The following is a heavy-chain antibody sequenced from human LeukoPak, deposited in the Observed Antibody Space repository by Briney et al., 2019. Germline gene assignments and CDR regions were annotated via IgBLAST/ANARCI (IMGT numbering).Heavy chain of an antibody. CDR3: ARDSNIVATIDYYYGMDV. V-gene: IGHV1-18*01. CDR1: GYTFTSYG. CDR2: ISAYNGNT. Sequence: ASVKVSCKASGYTFTSYGISWVRQAPGQGLEWMGWISAYNGNTNYAQKLQGRVTMTTDTSTSTVYMELRSLRADDTAVYYCARDSNIVATIDYYYGMDVWGQGTTVTVSS. D-gene: IGHD5-12*01. J-gene: IGHJ6*02.